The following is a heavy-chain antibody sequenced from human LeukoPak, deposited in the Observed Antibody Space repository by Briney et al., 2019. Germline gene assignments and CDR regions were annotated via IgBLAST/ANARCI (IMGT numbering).Heavy chain of an antibody. CDR1: GFTFSSYW. D-gene: IGHD3-22*01. CDR3: ARAGFDYYDSSGSFDY. Sequence: GGSLRLSCAASGFTFSSYWMHWVRQAPGKGLVWVSRINTDGSSTSYADSVKGRFTISRDNAKNTLYLQMNSLRAEDTAVYYCARAGFDYYDSSGSFDYWGQGTLVTVSS. CDR2: INTDGSST. J-gene: IGHJ4*02. V-gene: IGHV3-74*01.